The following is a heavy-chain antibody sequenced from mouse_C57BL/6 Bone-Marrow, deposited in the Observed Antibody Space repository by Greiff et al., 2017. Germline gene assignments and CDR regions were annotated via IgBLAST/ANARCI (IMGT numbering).Heavy chain of an antibody. V-gene: IGHV1-15*01. CDR2: IDPETGGT. J-gene: IGHJ2*01. Sequence: QVQLQQSGAELVRPGASVTLSCKASGYTFTDYEMHWVKQTPVHGLEWIGAIDPETGGTAYNQKFKGKAILTADKSSSTAYMELRSLTSEDSAVYYCTRSRGILWHFDYWGQGTTLTVSS. CDR3: TRSRGILWHFDY. D-gene: IGHD1-1*02. CDR1: GYTFTDYE.